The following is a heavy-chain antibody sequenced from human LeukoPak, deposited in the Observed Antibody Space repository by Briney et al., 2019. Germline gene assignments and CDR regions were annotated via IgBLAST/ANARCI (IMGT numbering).Heavy chain of an antibody. CDR1: GFTFSSYA. CDR3: AKMASYYDSSGYYNQDFDY. Sequence: GGSLRLSCAASGFTFSSYAMSWVRQAPGKGLEWVSAISGSGGRTYYADSVKGRFTISRDNSKNTLYLQTNSLRAEDTAVYYCAKMASYYDSSGYYNQDFDYWGQGTLVTVSS. CDR2: ISGSGGRT. V-gene: IGHV3-23*01. J-gene: IGHJ4*02. D-gene: IGHD3-22*01.